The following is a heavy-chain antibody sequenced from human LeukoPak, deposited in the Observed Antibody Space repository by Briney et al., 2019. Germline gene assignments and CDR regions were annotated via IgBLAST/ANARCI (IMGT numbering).Heavy chain of an antibody. V-gene: IGHV4-59*01. D-gene: IGHD6-6*01. CDR3: ARDSNSSSSDPDY. CDR2: IYYSGST. J-gene: IGHJ4*02. CDR1: GGSISSYY. Sequence: PSETLSLTCTVSGGSISSYYWNWIRQPPGKGLEWIGYIYYSGSTNYNPSLKSRVTISVDMSKNQFSLKLTSVTAADTAIYYCARDSNSSSSDPDYWGQGTLVTVSS.